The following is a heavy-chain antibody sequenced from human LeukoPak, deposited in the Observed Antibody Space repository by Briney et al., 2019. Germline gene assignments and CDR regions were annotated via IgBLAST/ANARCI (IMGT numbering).Heavy chain of an antibody. V-gene: IGHV3-23*01. CDR1: GFTFSNYA. CDR2: ISGNGALT. D-gene: IGHD3-22*01. Sequence: GSLRLSCAASGFTFSNYAMSWVRPAPGKGLEWLLDISGNGALTHYADSVKGRFTISRDNSKNSLFLQMNSLRAEDTAIYYCAKGEGFYDRSAYDYWGQGTLVTVSS. CDR3: AKGEGFYDRSAYDY. J-gene: IGHJ4*02.